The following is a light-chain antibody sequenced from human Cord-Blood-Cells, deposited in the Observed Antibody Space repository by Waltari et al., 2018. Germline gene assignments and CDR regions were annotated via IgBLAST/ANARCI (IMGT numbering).Light chain of an antibody. CDR3: CSYAGSSTLV. J-gene: IGLJ3*02. CDR2: EGS. Sequence: QSALTQPASVSGSPGQSITISCTGTSSDAGSYNLFPWSHQHPGKPPKLIIYEGSKRPSGVSNRFSGSKSGNTASLTISGLQAGDEADYYCCSYAGSSTLVFGGGTKLTVL. V-gene: IGLV2-23*01. CDR1: SSDAGSYNL.